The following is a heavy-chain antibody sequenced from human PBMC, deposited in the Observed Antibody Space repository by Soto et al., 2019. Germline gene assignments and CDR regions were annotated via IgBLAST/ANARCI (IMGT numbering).Heavy chain of an antibody. V-gene: IGHV3-30*18. CDR3: AKDARPDYGEGRGY. CDR1: GFTFSSYG. CDR2: ISYDGSNK. Sequence: GGSLRLSCAASGFTFSSYGMHWVRQAPGKGLEWVAVISYDGSNKYYADSVKGRFTISRDNSKNTLYLQMNSLRAEDTAVYYCAKDARPDYGEGRGYWGQGTLVTVSS. J-gene: IGHJ4*02. D-gene: IGHD4-17*01.